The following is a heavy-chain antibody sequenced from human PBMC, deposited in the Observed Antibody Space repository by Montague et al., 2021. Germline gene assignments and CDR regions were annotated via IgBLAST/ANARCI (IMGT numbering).Heavy chain of an antibody. CDR2: INEDGSEK. Sequence: YRRLSFAASGIPFDYHWMSLFRQAPGKGLEWVANINEDGSEKNYLDSVRGRFSISRDNTKNSLYLQMNSLRVEDTAVYYCARDRAAAGSWGHGTLVIVSS. V-gene: IGHV3-7*01. D-gene: IGHD6-13*01. CDR3: ARDRAAAGS. CDR1: GIPFDYHW. J-gene: IGHJ5*01.